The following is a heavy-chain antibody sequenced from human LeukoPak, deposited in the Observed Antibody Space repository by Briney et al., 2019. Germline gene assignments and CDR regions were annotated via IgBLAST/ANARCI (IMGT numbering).Heavy chain of an antibody. J-gene: IGHJ6*02. CDR1: GFTFSSYA. V-gene: IGHV3-23*01. CDR2: ISGSGGST. D-gene: IGHD3-10*01. CDR3: AKDQWSGDYYYGMDV. Sequence: GGSLRLSCAASGFTFSSYAMTWVRQVPGKGLEWVSIISGSGGSTYHADSVKGRFTISRDNSKNTLYLQMNSLRAEDTAVYYCAKDQWSGDYYYGMDVWGQGTSVTVSS.